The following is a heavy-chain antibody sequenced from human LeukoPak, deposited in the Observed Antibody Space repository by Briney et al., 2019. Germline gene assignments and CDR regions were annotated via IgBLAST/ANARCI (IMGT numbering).Heavy chain of an antibody. D-gene: IGHD1-20*01. CDR1: GYTFTGYY. CDR2: LNPNSGGT. J-gene: IGHJ4*02. V-gene: IGHV1-2*06. Sequence: ASVKVSCKASGYTFTGYYLHWVRQAPGQGLEWMGRLNPNSGGTIFAQKFRGRVTMTGDTSISTAYMELSRLRSDDTAVYYCARDGHNWNFDYWGQGTLVTVSS. CDR3: ARDGHNWNFDY.